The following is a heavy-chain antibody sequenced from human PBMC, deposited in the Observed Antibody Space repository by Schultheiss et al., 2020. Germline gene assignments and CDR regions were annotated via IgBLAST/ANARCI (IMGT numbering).Heavy chain of an antibody. J-gene: IGHJ6*02. V-gene: IGHV6-1*01. CDR2: TYYRSKWYN. CDR1: GDSVSSNSAA. D-gene: IGHD6-13*01. CDR3: ARDNPPYPGIAAAGTPEYYYYGMDV. Sequence: SQTLSLTCAISGDSVSSNSAAWNWIRQSPSRGLEWLGRTYYRSKWYNDYAVSVKSRITINPDTSKNQFSLQLNSVTPEDTAVYYCARDNPPYPGIAAAGTPEYYYYGMDVWGQGTTVTGSS.